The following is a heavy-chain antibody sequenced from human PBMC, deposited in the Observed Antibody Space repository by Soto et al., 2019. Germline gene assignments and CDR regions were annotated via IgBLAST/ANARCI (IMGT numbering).Heavy chain of an antibody. CDR3: ARLESCCLHDTNYVSGVGSFDY. CDR1: GYSFTNYW. V-gene: IGHV5-51*01. J-gene: IGHJ4*02. D-gene: IGHD4-4*01. CDR2: IYPGDSDT. Sequence: GESLKISCKGSGYSFTNYWIGWVRQMPGKGLEWMGIIYPGDSDTRYSPSFQGQVTISADKSISTAFLQWSSLKASDTAMYYCARLESCCLHDTNYVSGVGSFDYWGQGTLVTVSS.